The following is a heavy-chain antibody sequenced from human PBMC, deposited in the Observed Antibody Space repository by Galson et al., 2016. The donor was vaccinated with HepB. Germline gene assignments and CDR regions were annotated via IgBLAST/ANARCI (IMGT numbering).Heavy chain of an antibody. V-gene: IGHV3-7*03. D-gene: IGHD2-15*01. CDR1: GFTFQNYW. CDR2: INDHGTDT. Sequence: SLRLSCAASGFTFQNYWMTWVRQAPGKGLEWVANINDHGTDTFYVDSVRGRFTISRDNAKNSLYRQMNSLRAEDTALYYCARSGFTHCFDYCGQGTLVTVSS. J-gene: IGHJ4*02. CDR3: ARSGFTHCFDY.